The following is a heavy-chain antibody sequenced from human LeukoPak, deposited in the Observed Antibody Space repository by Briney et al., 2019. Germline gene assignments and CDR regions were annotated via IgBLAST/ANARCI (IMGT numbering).Heavy chain of an antibody. CDR3: VATSGSSTN. D-gene: IGHD2-2*01. V-gene: IGHV3-30-3*01. CDR2: VSYGGSIK. CDR1: GFTFSNYT. Sequence: GRSLRFSCVASGFTFSNYTMHWVRQAPGKGLEWVAVVSYGGSIKYYADSVKSRLTISRDNSENTLYLQMNSLRAEDTAVYYCVATSGSSTNWGQGTLVTVSS. J-gene: IGHJ4*02.